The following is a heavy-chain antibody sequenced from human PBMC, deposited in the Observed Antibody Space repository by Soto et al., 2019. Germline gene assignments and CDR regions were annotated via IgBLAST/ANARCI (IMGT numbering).Heavy chain of an antibody. V-gene: IGHV1-69*01. Sequence: QVQLVQSGAEVKKPGSSVKVSCKASGGTFSSYAISWVRQAPGQGLEWMGGIIPIFGTANYAQKFQGRVTITADEYTSTAYMELSSLRSEDTAVYYCAREGCTNGVCYTNNWFDPWGQGTLVTVSS. J-gene: IGHJ5*02. CDR3: AREGCTNGVCYTNNWFDP. CDR2: IIPIFGTA. D-gene: IGHD2-8*01. CDR1: GGTFSSYA.